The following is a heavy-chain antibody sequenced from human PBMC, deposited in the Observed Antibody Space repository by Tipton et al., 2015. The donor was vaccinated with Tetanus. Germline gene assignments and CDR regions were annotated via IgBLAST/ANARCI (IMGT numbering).Heavy chain of an antibody. CDR3: AGLCSSSACDSPSLDY. D-gene: IGHD2-2*01. CDR2: ISYSGST. Sequence: TLSLTCSVSGDFISNPRYYWAWIRQPPGKGLQRVGSISYSGSTYYKSSLKSRVTLSVDSSKNQFSLKLRSVTAADTAIYFCAGLCSSSACDSPSLDYWGQGTRVTVSA. V-gene: IGHV4-39*01. J-gene: IGHJ4*02. CDR1: GDFISNPRYY.